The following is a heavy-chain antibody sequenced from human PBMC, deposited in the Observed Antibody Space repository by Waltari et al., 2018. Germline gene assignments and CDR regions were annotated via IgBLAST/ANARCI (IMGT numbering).Heavy chain of an antibody. J-gene: IGHJ3*02. CDR3: ARDPDPYGDSPDAFDI. V-gene: IGHV1-3*01. D-gene: IGHD4-17*01. CDR2: INACNGNT. Sequence: QVQLVQAGAEGEKPGAAVKVSCKASGYTFTSYAMHWVRQAPGQRLEWMGWINACNGNTNYSQPFQGRVTITRDTSASTAYMALSCLRSDDTAVYYCARDPDPYGDSPDAFDIWGQGTMVTVSS. CDR1: GYTFTSYA.